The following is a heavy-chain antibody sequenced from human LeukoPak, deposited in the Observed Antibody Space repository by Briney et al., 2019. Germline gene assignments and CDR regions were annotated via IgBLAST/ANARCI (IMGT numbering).Heavy chain of an antibody. V-gene: IGHV4-59*12. CDR3: ARDVEDIVVVVAATIHYYYYMDV. Sequence: SETLSLTCTVSGGSISSYYWSWIRQPPGKGPEWIGYIYYSGSTNYNPSLKSRVTISVDTSKNQFSLKLSSVTAADTAVYYCARDVEDIVVVVAATIHYYYYMDVWGKGTTVTVSS. J-gene: IGHJ6*03. CDR2: IYYSGST. CDR1: GGSISSYY. D-gene: IGHD2-15*01.